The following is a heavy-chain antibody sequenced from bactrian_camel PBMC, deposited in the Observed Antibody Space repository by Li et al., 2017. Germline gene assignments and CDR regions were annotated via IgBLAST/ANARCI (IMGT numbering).Heavy chain of an antibody. CDR3: AAISTVFSLPPSFSSGCHDALGSAS. Sequence: ASGYTGSRYCMAWFRQAPGKERERVAAIDRSGDTNYADSVKGRFAISQDNAKNTVYLQMTSLKPEDTAVYYCAAISTVFSLPPSFSSGCHDALGSASWGQGTQVTVS. D-gene: IGHD5*01. CDR2: IDRSGDT. J-gene: IGHJ6*01. V-gene: IGHV3S25*01. CDR1: GYTGSRYC.